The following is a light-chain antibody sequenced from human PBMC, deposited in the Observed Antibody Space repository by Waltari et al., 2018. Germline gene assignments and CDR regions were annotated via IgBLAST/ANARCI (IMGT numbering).Light chain of an antibody. J-gene: IGKJ4*01. V-gene: IGKV1-33*01. CDR1: QDIKTD. CDR2: EVC. CDR3: QQYEDEST. Sequence: DVQMTQSPSSLSASVGDRVTITCQASQDIKTDLNWYQQKSGKAPKVVIYEVCHLATGVPSRFNGTGYGTQFTLTISSLQPEDIATYYCQQYEDESTFGGGTKVEVK.